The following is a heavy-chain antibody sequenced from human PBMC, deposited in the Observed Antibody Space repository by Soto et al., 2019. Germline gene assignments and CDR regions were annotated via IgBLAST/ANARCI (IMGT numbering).Heavy chain of an antibody. CDR1: GFTVSGTY. Sequence: GGSLRLSCAAFGFTVSGTYMSWVRQAPGKGLEWVSAIYSGGDTYYADSVKGRFAISRDSSKNTLYLQMNSLRAEDTAVYYCARAGDSISWFTFDSWGQGTLVTVSS. D-gene: IGHD6-13*01. CDR3: ARAGDSISWFTFDS. J-gene: IGHJ4*02. CDR2: IYSGGDT. V-gene: IGHV3-53*01.